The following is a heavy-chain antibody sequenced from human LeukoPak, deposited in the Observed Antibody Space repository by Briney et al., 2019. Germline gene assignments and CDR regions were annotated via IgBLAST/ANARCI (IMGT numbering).Heavy chain of an antibody. V-gene: IGHV3-66*01. CDR2: IYRGGNT. Sequence: GGSLRCSGAASGFTVTNDCMSRVRNAPGKGLEGVSVIYRGGNTYYADSVQGRFTISRDHSNNTLYLQMNSLRADDTAVYYCTLRGSGSNYEGASVYWGRGTLVTVSS. CDR1: GFTVTNDC. CDR3: TLRGSGSNYEGASVY. J-gene: IGHJ4*02. D-gene: IGHD3-10*01.